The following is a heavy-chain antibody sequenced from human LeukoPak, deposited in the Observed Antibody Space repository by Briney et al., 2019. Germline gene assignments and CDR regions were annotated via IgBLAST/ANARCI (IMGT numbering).Heavy chain of an antibody. V-gene: IGHV4-39*01. D-gene: IGHD5-24*01. CDR2: IYYSGST. Sequence: SETLSLTCTVSGGSISSSSYCWGWIRRPPGKGLEWIGSIYYSGSTYYNPSLKSRVTISVDTSKNQFSLKLSSVTAADTAVYYCARLEMATITHWGQGTLVTVSS. CDR3: ARLEMATITH. J-gene: IGHJ4*02. CDR1: GGSISSSSYC.